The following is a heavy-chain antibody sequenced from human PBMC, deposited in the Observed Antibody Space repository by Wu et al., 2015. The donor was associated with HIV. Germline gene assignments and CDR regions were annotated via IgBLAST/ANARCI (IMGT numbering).Heavy chain of an antibody. CDR1: GNTFNA. CDR3: ARGSINEMTTASYYYYVMDV. V-gene: IGHV1-69*04. D-gene: IGHD5-24*01. CDR2: IIPLTGTS. J-gene: IGHJ6*02. Sequence: QVQLVQSGAEVKKPGSSVKISCKASGNTFNAINWVRQAPGQGLEWMGRIIPLTGTSNFAQNFQGRVTLSADKPTATIYMELSGLRSEDTAVYYCARGSINEMTTASYYYYVMDVWGQGTTVTVSS.